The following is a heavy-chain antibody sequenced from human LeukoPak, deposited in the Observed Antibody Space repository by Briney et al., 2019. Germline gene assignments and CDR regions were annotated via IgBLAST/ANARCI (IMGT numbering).Heavy chain of an antibody. J-gene: IGHJ4*02. CDR1: GGSISSYN. CDR2: IYYSGST. D-gene: IGHD4-23*01. CDR3: ARHVHGGNNILDY. Sequence: PSETLSLTCTVSGGSISSYNWSWIRQPPGKGLEWIGYIYYSGSTNYNPSLKSRVTISVDTSKNQFSLKLSSVTAADTAVYYCARHVHGGNNILDYWGQGTLVTVSS. V-gene: IGHV4-59*08.